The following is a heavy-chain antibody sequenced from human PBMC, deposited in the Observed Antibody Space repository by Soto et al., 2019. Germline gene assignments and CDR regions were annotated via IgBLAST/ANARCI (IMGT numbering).Heavy chain of an antibody. J-gene: IGHJ6*02. CDR3: ARDKDRAQLGGNYYYIMDV. CDR1: GGTFSTAA. CDR2: IMPIFRTP. V-gene: IGHV1-69*12. Sequence: QVQVVQSGAEVKKPGSSVKVSCKTSGGTFSTAAISWVRHAPGQWLEWMGGIMPIFRTPDYVPRCQGRVTITADESASTAYLALSSLRSEDTAVYYCARDKDRAQLGGNYYYIMDVWGQGTTVTVTS. D-gene: IGHD3-10*01.